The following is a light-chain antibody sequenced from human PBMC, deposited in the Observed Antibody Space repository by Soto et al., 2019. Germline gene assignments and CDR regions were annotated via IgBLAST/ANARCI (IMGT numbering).Light chain of an antibody. J-gene: IGKJ4*01. CDR3: QHFDSSPT. CDR2: GAS. V-gene: IGKV3-20*01. Sequence: EIVLTQCPGTLSLSPGESATLSCRASQTVSRNYFVWYQQKPGQAPRLLIYGASARAPGIPDRFSGTGSGTESTLTISRLEPEDFAVYFCQHFDSSPTFGGGTKVEIK. CDR1: QTVSRNY.